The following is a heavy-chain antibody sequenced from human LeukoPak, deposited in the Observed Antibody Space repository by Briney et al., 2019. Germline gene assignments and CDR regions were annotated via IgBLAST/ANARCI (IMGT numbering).Heavy chain of an antibody. Sequence: GGSLRLSCAASGLTFSSYWMSWVRQAPGKGLEWVANIKQDGSEKYYVDSVKGRFTISRDNAKNSLYLQMNSLRAEDTAVYYCARGFIKLDYWGQGTLVTVSS. J-gene: IGHJ4*02. V-gene: IGHV3-7*01. CDR1: GLTFSSYW. CDR3: ARGFIKLDY. D-gene: IGHD1-1*01. CDR2: IKQDGSEK.